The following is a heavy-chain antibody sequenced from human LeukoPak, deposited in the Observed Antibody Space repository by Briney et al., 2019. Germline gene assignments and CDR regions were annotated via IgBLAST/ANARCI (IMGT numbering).Heavy chain of an antibody. Sequence: PGGSLRLSCAASGFTFSSYWMSWVRQAPGKGLEWVANIKQDGSEKYYVDSVKGRFTIARDNAKDSLYLQMDSLRVEDTAVYYCARDKIAGPTTLDSWGQGTLVTVSS. J-gene: IGHJ4*02. CDR3: ARDKIAGPTTLDS. CDR2: IKQDGSEK. V-gene: IGHV3-7*01. CDR1: GFTFSSYW. D-gene: IGHD1-26*01.